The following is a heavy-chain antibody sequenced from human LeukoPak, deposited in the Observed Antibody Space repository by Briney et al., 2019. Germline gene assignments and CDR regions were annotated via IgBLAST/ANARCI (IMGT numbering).Heavy chain of an antibody. CDR3: ARTREWGWYYFDY. J-gene: IGHJ4*02. V-gene: IGHV3-21*01. D-gene: IGHD2-15*01. CDR1: GFTFSSYS. CDR2: ISSSSSYI. Sequence: GGSLRLSCAASGFTFSSYSMNWVRQAPGKGLEWVSSISSSSSYIYYADSVKGRFTISRDNAKNSLYLQMNSLRAEDTAVDYCARTREWGWYYFDYWGQGTLVTVSS.